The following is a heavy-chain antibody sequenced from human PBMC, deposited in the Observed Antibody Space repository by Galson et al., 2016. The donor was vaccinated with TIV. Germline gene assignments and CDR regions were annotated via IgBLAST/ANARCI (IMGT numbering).Heavy chain of an antibody. V-gene: IGHV3-30*02. CDR3: AIPRHYYDTSGIFDY. D-gene: IGHD3-22*01. CDR2: IRYDGSNK. CDR1: GFTFRSHG. Sequence: SLRLSCAASGFTFRSHGMHWVRQAPGKGLEWVAYIRYDGSNKYYADSVTGRFTISRENSKKTLYMEMHSLRADDTAVYYCAIPRHYYDTSGIFDYWGQGTLVTVSS. J-gene: IGHJ4*02.